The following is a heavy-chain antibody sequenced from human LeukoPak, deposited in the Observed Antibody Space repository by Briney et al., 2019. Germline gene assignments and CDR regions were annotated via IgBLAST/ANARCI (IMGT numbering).Heavy chain of an antibody. CDR3: TPAGRYYLEK. J-gene: IGHJ4*02. D-gene: IGHD6-25*01. V-gene: IGHV3-74*01. CDR1: GFAFSSSW. Sequence: GGSLTLSCVASGFAFSSSWMHWVRQAPGKGLEWVSRMNSDGTTTDYRDSVKGRFTVSRDNAKNTLFLQVNTLMGEDTALYYCTPAGRYYLEKWGQGTLVTVSS. CDR2: MNSDGTTT.